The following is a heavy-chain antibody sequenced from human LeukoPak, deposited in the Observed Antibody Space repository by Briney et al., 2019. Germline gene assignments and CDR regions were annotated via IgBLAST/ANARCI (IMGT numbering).Heavy chain of an antibody. CDR2: ISYDGSNK. V-gene: IGHV3-30*18. J-gene: IGHJ6*02. CDR1: GFTFSSYG. D-gene: IGHD6-19*01. CDR3: AKDLVKWLDLNYYYYYGMDV. Sequence: GGSLRLSCAASGFTFSSYGMHWVRQAPGKGLEWVAVISYDGSNKYYADSVKGRFTISRDNSKNTLYLQMNSLRAEDTAVYYCAKDLVKWLDLNYYYYYGMDVWGQGTTVTVSS.